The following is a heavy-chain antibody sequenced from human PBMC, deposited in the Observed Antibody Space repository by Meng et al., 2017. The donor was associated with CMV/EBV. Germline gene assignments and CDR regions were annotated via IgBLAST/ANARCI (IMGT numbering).Heavy chain of an antibody. V-gene: IGHV6-1*01. CDR3: ARDKGMVGLGSWFDP. CDR1: GDRVSSHVGA. J-gene: IGHJ5*02. Sequence: QSGTVQLEPAQTLSRPFAISGDRVSSHVGAWNRISQSPWRGLEWLGRTVYRSKWYNDYAVSVKSRITINPDTSKKQFSMQLNFVTTEDTAVYYCARDKGMVGLGSWFDPWGQGTLVTVSS. CDR2: TVYRSKWYN. D-gene: IGHD2-15*01.